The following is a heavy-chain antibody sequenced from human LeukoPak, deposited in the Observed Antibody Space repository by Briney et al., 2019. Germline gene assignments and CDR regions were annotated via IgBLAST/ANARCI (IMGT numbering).Heavy chain of an antibody. J-gene: IGHJ4*02. D-gene: IGHD3-22*01. CDR3: ARTYYYDSSGWYYFDY. Sequence: GASVKVSCKASGGTFSRYAISWVRQAPGQGLEWTGGIIPIFGTANYAQKFQGRVTITTDESTSTAYMELSSLRSEDTAVYYCARTYYYDSSGWYYFDYWGQGTLVTVSS. V-gene: IGHV1-69*05. CDR2: IIPIFGTA. CDR1: GGTFSRYA.